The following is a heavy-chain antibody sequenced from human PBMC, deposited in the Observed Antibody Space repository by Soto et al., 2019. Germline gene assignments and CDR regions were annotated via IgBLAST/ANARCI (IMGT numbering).Heavy chain of an antibody. CDR2: INWDSDTI. CDR3: AKDFHTNMALMDV. J-gene: IGHJ6*04. D-gene: IGHD3-10*01. V-gene: IGHV3-9*01. Sequence: EVQLVESGGDLVQPGRSLRLSCAASGFTFDDYAMHWVRQVPGKGLEWVAGINWDSDTIAYAASVRGRFTISRDNAKNSLYLQMNSLRAEATALYYCAKDFHTNMALMDVWGKGTTVTVSS. CDR1: GFTFDDYA.